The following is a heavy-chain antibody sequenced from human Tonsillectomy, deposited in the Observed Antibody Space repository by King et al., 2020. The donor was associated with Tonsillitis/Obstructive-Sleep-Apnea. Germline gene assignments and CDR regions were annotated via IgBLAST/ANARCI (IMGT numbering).Heavy chain of an antibody. CDR1: GFTFSSYD. Sequence: VQLVESGGGLVQPGGSLRLSCAASGFTFSSYDMSWVRQAPGKGLEWVSGISANGGSTYYADSVKGQFTISRDNSKNTLYLQMNSLRAEDTAVYYCAKDVNWYFDLWGRGTLVTASS. V-gene: IGHV3-23*04. CDR2: ISANGGST. J-gene: IGHJ2*01. CDR3: AKDVNWYFDL.